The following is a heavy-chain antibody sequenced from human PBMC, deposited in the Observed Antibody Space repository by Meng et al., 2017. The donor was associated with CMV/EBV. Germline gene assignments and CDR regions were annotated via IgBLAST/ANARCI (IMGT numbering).Heavy chain of an antibody. Sequence: GESLKISCAASGFTFGDYGMSWVRQAPGKGLEWVSSINNRGSSTSYADSVKGRLTISRDNSNNTLYVQMNSLTVEDTAVYYCAKGRGGAGTSYFDSWGQGTLDTVSS. CDR3: AKGRGGAGTSYFDS. D-gene: IGHD3-10*01. CDR1: GFTFGDYG. CDR2: INNRGSST. J-gene: IGHJ4*02. V-gene: IGHV3-23*05.